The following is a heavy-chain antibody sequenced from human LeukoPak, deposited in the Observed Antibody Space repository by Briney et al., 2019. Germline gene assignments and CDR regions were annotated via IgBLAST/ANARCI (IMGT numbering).Heavy chain of an antibody. V-gene: IGHV3-21*01. CDR3: ARVRRGYSYGFNDAFDI. CDR1: GFTFSSYS. J-gene: IGHJ3*02. Sequence: GESLKISCAASGFTFSSYSMNWVRQAPGKGLEWVSSISSSSSYIYYADSVKGRFTISRDNAKNSLYLQMNSLRAEDTAVYYCARVRRGYSYGFNDAFDIWGQGTMVTVSS. D-gene: IGHD5-18*01. CDR2: ISSSSSYI.